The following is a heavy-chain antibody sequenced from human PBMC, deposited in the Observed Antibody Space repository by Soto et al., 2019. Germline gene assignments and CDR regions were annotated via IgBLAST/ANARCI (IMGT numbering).Heavy chain of an antibody. CDR1: GFTFSTYP. CDR2: ISYDRSTK. V-gene: IGHV3-30-3*01. Sequence: QVQLVESGGGVVQPGRSLKVSCTASGFTFSTYPMNWVRQAPGRGLEWVAVISYDRSTKYYADSVKGRFTISRDNTKNTLYLQMNSLRADDPAVFYCARWLLVDNGYGVPDFDSWCQGTLVTVSS. D-gene: IGHD2-8*01. J-gene: IGHJ4*02. CDR3: ARWLLVDNGYGVPDFDS.